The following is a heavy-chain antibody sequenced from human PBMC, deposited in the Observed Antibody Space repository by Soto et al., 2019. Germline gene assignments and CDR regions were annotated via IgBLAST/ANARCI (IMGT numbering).Heavy chain of an antibody. Sequence: GGSLRLSCAASGFTFSSYEMNWVRQAPGKGLEWVSYISSSGSTIYYADSVKGRFTISRDNAKNSLYLQMNSLRAEDTAVYYCAREPIDMRDGYNYFDYWGQGTLVTVSS. CDR2: ISSSGSTI. D-gene: IGHD5-12*01. CDR3: AREPIDMRDGYNYFDY. V-gene: IGHV3-48*03. J-gene: IGHJ4*02. CDR1: GFTFSSYE.